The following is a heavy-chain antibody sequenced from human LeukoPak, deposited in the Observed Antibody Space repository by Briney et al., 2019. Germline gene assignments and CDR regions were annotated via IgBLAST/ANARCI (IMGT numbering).Heavy chain of an antibody. CDR3: ARAWGRERELRYNPPYFDY. CDR2: IIPIFGTA. Sequence: AASVKVSCKASGGTFSSYAISWVRQAPGQGLEWMGGIIPIFGTANYAQKFQGRVTITADESTSTAYMELSSLRSEDTAVYYCARAWGRERELRYNPPYFDYWGQGTLVTVSS. CDR1: GGTFSSYA. V-gene: IGHV1-69*13. D-gene: IGHD1-26*01. J-gene: IGHJ4*02.